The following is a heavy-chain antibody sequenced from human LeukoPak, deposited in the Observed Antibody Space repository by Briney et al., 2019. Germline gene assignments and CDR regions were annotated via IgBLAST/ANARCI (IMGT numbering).Heavy chain of an antibody. V-gene: IGHV3-23*01. Sequence: GGSLRLSCEASGFXFSSYAMSWVRQAPGKGLEWLSAISASGGSTYYADSVKGRFTISRDNSKNTLYVQMNSLRAEDTAVYYCAKDTSGYSSSWSDYWGQGTLVTVSS. CDR1: GFXFSSYA. CDR3: AKDTSGYSSSWSDY. J-gene: IGHJ4*02. D-gene: IGHD6-13*01. CDR2: ISASGGST.